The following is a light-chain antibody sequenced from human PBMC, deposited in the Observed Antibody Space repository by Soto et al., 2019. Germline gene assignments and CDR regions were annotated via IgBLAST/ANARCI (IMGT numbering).Light chain of an antibody. CDR1: QSVLYSSNNENY. V-gene: IGKV4-1*01. CDR2: WAS. CDR3: QQYYITPYT. Sequence: DIVMTQSPDSLAVSLGERATINCKSSQSVLYSSNNENYLAWYQQKPGQPPRLLIYWASTRESGVPDRFGGSGSETDFTLTISSLQAEDVAVYYCQQYYITPYTFGQGTKLEIK. J-gene: IGKJ2*01.